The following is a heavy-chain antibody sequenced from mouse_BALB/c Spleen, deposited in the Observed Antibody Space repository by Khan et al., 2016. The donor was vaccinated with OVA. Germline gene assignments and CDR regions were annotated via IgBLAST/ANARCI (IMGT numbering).Heavy chain of an antibody. CDR2: INTETGEP. Sequence: QIQLVQSGPELKKPGETVKISCKASGYTFTDYSMHWVKQAPGKGLKWMGWINTETGEPTSADVFKGRFAFSLDTSASTDYLQINNRKNEDTATYFCARGYYYGSAYWGQGTLVTVSA. CDR3: ARGYYYGSAY. D-gene: IGHD1-1*01. CDR1: GYTFTDYS. V-gene: IGHV9-2-1*01. J-gene: IGHJ3*01.